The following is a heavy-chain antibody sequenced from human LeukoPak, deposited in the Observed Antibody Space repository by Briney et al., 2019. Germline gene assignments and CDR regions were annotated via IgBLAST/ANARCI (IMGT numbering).Heavy chain of an antibody. CDR2: IYTSGST. J-gene: IGHJ4*02. CDR3: ARSYYDFWSGATGFDY. Sequence: SETLSLTCTVSGGSISSYYWSWIRQPAGKGLEWIGRIYTSGSTNYNPSLKSRVTMSVDTSKNQFSLKLSSVTAADTAVYYCARSYYDFWSGATGFDYWGQGTLVTVSS. D-gene: IGHD3-3*01. V-gene: IGHV4-4*07. CDR1: GGSISSYY.